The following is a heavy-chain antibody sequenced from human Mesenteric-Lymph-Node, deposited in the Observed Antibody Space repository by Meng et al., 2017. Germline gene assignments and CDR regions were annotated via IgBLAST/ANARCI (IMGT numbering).Heavy chain of an antibody. D-gene: IGHD3-10*01. CDR2: ISGSGGST. V-gene: IGHV3-23*01. Sequence: GESLKISCAASGFTISSYEMNWVRQTPGKGLEWVSAISGSGGSTYYAGSVKGRFTISRDNSKNTLYLQMNSLRVEDTALYYCAKDLTIFRGFIPDYWGQGTLVTVSS. J-gene: IGHJ4*02. CDR3: AKDLTIFRGFIPDY. CDR1: GFTISSYE.